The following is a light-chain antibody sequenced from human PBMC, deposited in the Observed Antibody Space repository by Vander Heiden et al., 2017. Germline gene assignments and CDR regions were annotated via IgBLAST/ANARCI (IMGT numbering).Light chain of an antibody. J-gene: IGLJ3*02. CDR2: DNN. CDR3: GTWDSSLSARV. Sequence: HSVSPQPPSLLAAPGQKVTIPCSGSSSNIGNNYVSWYQQLPGTAPKLLIYDNNKRPSGIPDRFSGSKSDTSATLGITGLQTGDEADYYCGTWDSSLSARVFGGGTKLTVL. CDR1: SSNIGNNY. V-gene: IGLV1-51*01.